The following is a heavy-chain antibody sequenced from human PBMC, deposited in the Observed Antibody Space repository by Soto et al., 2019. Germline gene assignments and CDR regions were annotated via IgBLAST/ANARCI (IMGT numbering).Heavy chain of an antibody. D-gene: IGHD6-13*01. CDR3: ARAAAAGPSVFDL. CDR2: IWYDGSNK. Sequence: QVQLVESGGGVVQPGRSLRLSCAASGFTFSSYGMHWVRQAPGKGLEWVAVIWYDGSNKYYADSVKGRFTISRDNSKNTLYLQMNSLRAEDTAVYYCARAAAAGPSVFDLWGRGTLVTVSS. CDR1: GFTFSSYG. J-gene: IGHJ2*01. V-gene: IGHV3-33*01.